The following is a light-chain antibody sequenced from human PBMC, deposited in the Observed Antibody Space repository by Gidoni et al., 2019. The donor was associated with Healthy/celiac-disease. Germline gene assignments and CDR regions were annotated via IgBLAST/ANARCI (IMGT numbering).Light chain of an antibody. V-gene: IGKV1-39*01. Sequence: DIQMTQSPSSLSASVGDRITISCRTSQTIGSFLNWYQQKPGKAPKVLIRAASSLQSGVPSRFSGSGSGTYFTLTISSLQPEDLGTYYCQQTYFAPPFTFGPGTKVEI. CDR1: QTIGSF. J-gene: IGKJ3*01. CDR2: AAS. CDR3: QQTYFAPPFT.